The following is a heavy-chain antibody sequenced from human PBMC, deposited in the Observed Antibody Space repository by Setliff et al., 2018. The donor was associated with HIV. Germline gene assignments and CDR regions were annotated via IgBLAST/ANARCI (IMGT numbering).Heavy chain of an antibody. Sequence: ASVKVSCKTSGYTFTSYAISWVRQAPGQGLEWMGWISPYNGNTNYAQKLQGRVTLTTDTATNTAYMDLRSLRSDDAAVYFCARVPYRSAWFSGGHDAFDIWGQGTMVTVSS. D-gene: IGHD6-19*01. CDR3: ARVPYRSAWFSGGHDAFDI. J-gene: IGHJ3*02. CDR1: GYTFTSYA. CDR2: ISPYNGNT. V-gene: IGHV1-18*01.